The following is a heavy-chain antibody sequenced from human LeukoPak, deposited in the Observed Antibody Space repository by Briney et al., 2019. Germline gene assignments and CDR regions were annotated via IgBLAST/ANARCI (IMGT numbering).Heavy chain of an antibody. CDR2: INPSGGST. V-gene: IGHV1-46*01. J-gene: IGHJ4*02. CDR3: ASAGRDGYNYPGCDY. CDR1: GYTFTSYY. D-gene: IGHD5-24*01. Sequence: ASVKVSCKASGYTFTSYYMHWVRQAPGQGLEWMGIINPSGGSTSYAQKFQGRVTMTRDTSTSTVYMEPSSLRSEDTAVYYCASAGRDGYNYPGCDYWGQGTLVTVSS.